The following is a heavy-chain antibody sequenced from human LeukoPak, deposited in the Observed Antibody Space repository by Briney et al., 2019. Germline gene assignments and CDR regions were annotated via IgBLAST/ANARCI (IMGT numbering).Heavy chain of an antibody. J-gene: IGHJ4*02. CDR3: ARLNYDILTGYYRRGYYFDY. CDR1: GGSFSGYY. V-gene: IGHV4-34*01. Sequence: PSETLSLTCAVGGGSFSGYYWRGRRQPPGKGVEWGGEINHSGGTNYNPSLKSRVTISVDTSKTQFSLKLSSVTAADTAVYYSARLNYDILTGYYRRGYYFDYWGQGTLVTVSS. D-gene: IGHD3-9*01. CDR2: INHSGGT.